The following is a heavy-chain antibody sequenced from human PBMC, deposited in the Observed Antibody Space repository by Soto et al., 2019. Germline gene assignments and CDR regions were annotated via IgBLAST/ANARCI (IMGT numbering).Heavy chain of an antibody. CDR3: AKDSQPDCSGGSCYLTPGYYYGMDV. CDR2: ISGSGGST. CDR1: GFTFSSYA. V-gene: IGHV3-23*01. D-gene: IGHD2-15*01. J-gene: IGHJ6*02. Sequence: PGGSLRLCCAASGFTFSSYAMSWVRQAPGKGLEWVSAISGSGGSTYYADSVKGRFTISRDNSKNTLYLQMNSLRAEDTAVYYCAKDSQPDCSGGSCYLTPGYYYGMDVWGQGTTVTVSS.